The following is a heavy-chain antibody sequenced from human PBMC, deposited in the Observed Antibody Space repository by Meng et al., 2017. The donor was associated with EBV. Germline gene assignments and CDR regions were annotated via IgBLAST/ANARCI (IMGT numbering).Heavy chain of an antibody. CDR3: ARVSPKRYFDYLAPPDY. J-gene: IGHJ4*02. CDR2: LHHSGST. V-gene: IGHV4-34*01. Sequence: QVQLQQWGAGLLKPSEPLSPTCAVHGGSVNGYFWSWTRQPPGKGLEWIGELHHSGSTNYNPSLKSRLRISVDTSKNQFSLNLTSVTAADTAVYYCARVSPKRYFDYLAPPDYWGQGTLVTV. D-gene: IGHD3-9*01. CDR1: GGSVNGYF.